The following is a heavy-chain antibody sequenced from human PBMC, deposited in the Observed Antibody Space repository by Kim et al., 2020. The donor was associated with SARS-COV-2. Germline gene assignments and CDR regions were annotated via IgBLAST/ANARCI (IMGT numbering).Heavy chain of an antibody. V-gene: IGHV3-23*01. D-gene: IGHD3-9*01. CDR1: GFIFGSYA. CDR2: MTGSGGDT. CDR3: AGGGLRYFGYFQL. Sequence: GGSLRLSCAASGFIFGSYAMTWVRQAPGKGLEWVSTMTGSGGDTYYTDSVKGRFTISRDNSKNTLYLQMNSLRAEDTAVYYCAGGGLRYFGYFQLWGQGTPVTLSS. J-gene: IGHJ1*01.